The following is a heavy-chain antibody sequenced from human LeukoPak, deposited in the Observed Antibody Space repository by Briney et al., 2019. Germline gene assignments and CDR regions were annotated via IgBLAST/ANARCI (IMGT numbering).Heavy chain of an antibody. V-gene: IGHV3-21*06. CDR2: ISGSGDYI. CDR1: GFSFSTYD. Sequence: PGGSLRLSCAASGFSFSTYDMNWVRPAPGKGLEWVSSISGSGDYIYYADSVKGRFTISRDNAKNALFLQMDSLRAEDTAVYYCARDRSGVSYYWGQGTLVTVSS. CDR3: ARDRSGVSYY. D-gene: IGHD3-10*01. J-gene: IGHJ4*02.